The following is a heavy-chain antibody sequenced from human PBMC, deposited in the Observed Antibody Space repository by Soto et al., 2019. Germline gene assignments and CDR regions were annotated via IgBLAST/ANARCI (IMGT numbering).Heavy chain of an antibody. J-gene: IGHJ5*02. V-gene: IGHV3-30*18. Sequence: WESLVLSWASSVFTLSDYSMHWVRQAPGKGLELVALILYDGSDKYYADSVKGRFTISRDLSKNTLYLQMNGLRVDDTAVYYCAKDMTQRAPRPDRWGQGTMVTVSS. CDR2: ILYDGSDK. CDR1: VFTLSDYS. D-gene: IGHD3-16*01. CDR3: AKDMTQRAPRPDR.